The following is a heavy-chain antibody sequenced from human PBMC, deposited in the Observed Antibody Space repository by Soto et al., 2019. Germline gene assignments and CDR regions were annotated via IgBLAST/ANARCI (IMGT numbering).Heavy chain of an antibody. CDR1: GGSISGGGYY. J-gene: IGHJ1*01. V-gene: IGHV4-30-4*01. D-gene: IGHD3-22*01. CDR3: ASYDSSGYYSEYFQH. Sequence: SETLSLTCTVSGGSISGGGYYWIWVRQPPGKGLEWIGYIYYSGSTYYNPSLKSRVTISIDTSKNQFSLKLSSVTAADTAVYYCASYDSSGYYSEYFQHWGQGTLVTVSS. CDR2: IYYSGST.